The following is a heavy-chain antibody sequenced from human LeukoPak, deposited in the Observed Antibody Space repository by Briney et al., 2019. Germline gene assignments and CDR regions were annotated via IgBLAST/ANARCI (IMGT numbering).Heavy chain of an antibody. V-gene: IGHV3-33*01. CDR1: GFTFSSYG. J-gene: IGHJ4*02. D-gene: IGHD3-22*01. CDR3: ARHYDSSGKSSFDY. CDR2: IWYDGSNK. Sequence: PGGSLRLSCAASGFTFSSYGMHWVRQAPGKGLEWVAVIWYDGSNKYYADSVKGRFTISRDNAKNSLYLQMNSLRAEDTALYHCARHYDSSGKSSFDYWGQGTLVTVSS.